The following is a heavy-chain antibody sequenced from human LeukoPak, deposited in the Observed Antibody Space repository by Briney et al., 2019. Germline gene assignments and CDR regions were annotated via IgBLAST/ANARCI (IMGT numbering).Heavy chain of an antibody. CDR2: MNPNSGNT. D-gene: IGHD1-26*01. CDR3: ARAGRIVGAAWFDP. CDR1: GYTFTSYD. Sequence: VASVKVSCKASGYTFTSYDINWVRQATGQGLEWMGWMNPNSGNTGYAQKFQGRVTMTRNTSISTAYMELSSLRSEDTAVYYCARAGRIVGAAWFDPWGQGTLVTVSS. V-gene: IGHV1-8*01. J-gene: IGHJ5*02.